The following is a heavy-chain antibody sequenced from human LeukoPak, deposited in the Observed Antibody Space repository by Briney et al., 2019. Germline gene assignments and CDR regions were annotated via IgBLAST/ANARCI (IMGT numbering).Heavy chain of an antibody. V-gene: IGHV1-18*01. CDR3: ARPSKYSSGWYYFDY. CDR2: ISAYNGHT. J-gene: IGHJ4*02. CDR1: GYTFTSYG. Sequence: ASVKVSCKASGYTFTSYGFTWVRQAPGQGLEWMGWISAYNGHTKYAEKFQGRVTMTTDTSTVTAYMELRSLRSDDAAVYYCARPSKYSSGWYYFDYWGQGTLVTVSS. D-gene: IGHD6-19*01.